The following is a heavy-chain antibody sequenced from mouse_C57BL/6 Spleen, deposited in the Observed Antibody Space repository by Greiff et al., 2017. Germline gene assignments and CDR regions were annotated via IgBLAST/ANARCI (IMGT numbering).Heavy chain of an antibody. V-gene: IGHV1-55*01. CDR2: IYPGSGST. J-gene: IGHJ2*01. D-gene: IGHD1-1*01. Sequence: VQLKQPGAELVKPGASVKMSCKASGYTFTSYWITWVKQRPGQGLEWIGDIYPGSGSTNYNEKFKSKATLTVDTSSSTAYMQLSSLTSEDSAVYYCAREGYYGSSFLDYWGQGTTLTVSS. CDR1: GYTFTSYW. CDR3: AREGYYGSSFLDY.